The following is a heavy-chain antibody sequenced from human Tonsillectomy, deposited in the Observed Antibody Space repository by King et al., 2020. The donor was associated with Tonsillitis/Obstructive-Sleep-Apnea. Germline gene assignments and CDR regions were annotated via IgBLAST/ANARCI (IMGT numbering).Heavy chain of an antibody. D-gene: IGHD6-19*01. V-gene: IGHV5-51*01. J-gene: IGHJ4*02. CDR2: IYPGDSDL. Sequence: QLVQSGAEVKKPGESLKISCKGSGYRFTSYWIGWVLQMPGKGLEWMGIIYPGDSDLRYSLSFQGQVTISADRSISTAYLQWSSLKASATAMYYCASSIAVADFYFDYWGQGTLVTVSS. CDR1: GYRFTSYW. CDR3: ASSIAVADFYFDY.